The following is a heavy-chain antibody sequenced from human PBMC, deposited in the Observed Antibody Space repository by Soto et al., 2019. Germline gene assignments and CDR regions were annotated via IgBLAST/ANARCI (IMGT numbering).Heavy chain of an antibody. D-gene: IGHD3-3*01. CDR3: AREPEYYDFWSGYFDY. V-gene: IGHV4-31*03. CDR1: GGSISSGGYY. CDR2: IYYSGST. J-gene: IGHJ4*02. Sequence: SDTLSLTCTVSGGSISSGGYYWSWIRQHPGKGLEWIGYIYYSGSTYYNPSLKSRVTISVDTSKNQFSLKLSSVTAADTAVYYCAREPEYYDFWSGYFDYWGQGTLVTVSS.